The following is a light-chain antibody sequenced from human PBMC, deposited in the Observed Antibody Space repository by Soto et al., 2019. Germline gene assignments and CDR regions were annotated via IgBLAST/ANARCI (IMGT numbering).Light chain of an antibody. CDR3: QQYGNSPPT. V-gene: IGKV3-20*01. J-gene: IGKJ1*01. CDR2: GAS. CDR1: QSVSSY. Sequence: EIVLTQSPATLSLSPAERATLSCRASQSVSSYLAWYQQKPGQAPRLLIYGASSRATGIPDRFSGSGSGTDFTLTISRLEPEDFAVYYCQQYGNSPPTFGQGTKVDIK.